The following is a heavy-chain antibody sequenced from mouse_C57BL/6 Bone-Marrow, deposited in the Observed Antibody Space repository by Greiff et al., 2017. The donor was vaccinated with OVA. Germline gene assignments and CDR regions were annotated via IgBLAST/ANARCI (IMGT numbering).Heavy chain of an antibody. CDR2: ISYDGSN. V-gene: IGHV3-6*01. D-gene: IGHD1-1*01. J-gene: IGHJ3*01. Sequence: EVQLQESGPGLVKPSQSLSLTCSVTGYSITSGYYWNWIRQFPGNKLEWMGYISYDGSNNYNPSLKNRISITRDTSKNQFFLKLNSVTTEDTATYYCARGYYGSSWDWFAYWGQGTLVTVSA. CDR1: GYSITSGYY. CDR3: ARGYYGSSWDWFAY.